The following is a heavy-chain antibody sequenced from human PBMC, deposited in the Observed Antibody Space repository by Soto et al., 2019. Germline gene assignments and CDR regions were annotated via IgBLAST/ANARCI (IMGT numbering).Heavy chain of an antibody. CDR2: IYWDDDE. Sequence: QITLKESGPTLVKPAQTLALTCTFSGFSLTTDGEGLGWVRQPPGEALEWLALIYWDDDERYSPSLKTRLTITKDPTKNQVVLIMTNVDPVDTATYYCAHSRNLIREDGQVGDFDYWGQGTLVTVSS. CDR1: GFSLTTDGEG. CDR3: AHSRNLIREDGQVGDFDY. V-gene: IGHV2-5*02. J-gene: IGHJ4*02. D-gene: IGHD3-16*01.